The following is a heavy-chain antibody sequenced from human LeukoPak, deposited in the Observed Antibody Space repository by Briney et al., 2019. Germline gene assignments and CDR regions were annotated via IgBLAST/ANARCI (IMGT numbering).Heavy chain of an antibody. J-gene: IGHJ4*02. Sequence: KPSETLSLTCAVYGGSFSGYYWSWIRQPPGKGLEWIGEINHSGSTNYNPSLKGRVTISVDTSKNQFSLKLSSVTAADTAVYYCARDRGIAVASDYWGQGTLVTVSS. CDR2: INHSGST. CDR3: ARDRGIAVASDY. CDR1: GGSFSGYY. D-gene: IGHD6-19*01. V-gene: IGHV4-34*01.